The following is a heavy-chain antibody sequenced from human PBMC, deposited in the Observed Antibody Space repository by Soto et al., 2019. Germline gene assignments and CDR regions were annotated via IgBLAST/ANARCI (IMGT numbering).Heavy chain of an antibody. J-gene: IGHJ3*02. Sequence: PSETLSLTCTVSGGSISSYYWSWIRQPPGKGLEWIGYIYYSGSTNYNPSLKSRVTISVDTSKNQFSLKLSSVTAADTAVYYCARLGYCSGGSCYSVPKDAFDTWGKGTMVTVSS. V-gene: IGHV4-59*01. CDR3: ARLGYCSGGSCYSVPKDAFDT. D-gene: IGHD2-15*01. CDR2: IYYSGST. CDR1: GGSISSYY.